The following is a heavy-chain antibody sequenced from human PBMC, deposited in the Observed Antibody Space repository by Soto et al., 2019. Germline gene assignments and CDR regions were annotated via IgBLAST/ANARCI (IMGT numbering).Heavy chain of an antibody. D-gene: IGHD2-15*01. CDR1: GASISSTNW. CDR3: ARHIAVPTTRGFDY. V-gene: IGHV4-4*02. Sequence: QVQLQESGPGLVKPSGTLSLTCAVSGASISSTNWWSWVRQAPGEGPEWIGEIYHSGATNYNPSLKSRVIISMDTSKNQFSLRLDSVTAADTAVYFCARHIAVPTTRGFDYWGQGTLVTVSS. J-gene: IGHJ4*02. CDR2: IYHSGAT.